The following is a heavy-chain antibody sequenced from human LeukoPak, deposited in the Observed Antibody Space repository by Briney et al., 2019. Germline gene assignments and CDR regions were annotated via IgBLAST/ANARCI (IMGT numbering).Heavy chain of an antibody. D-gene: IGHD2-2*01. Sequence: GESLKISCKGSGYSFTSYWISWVRQMPGKGLEWMGIIYPGDSDTRYSPSFQGQVTISADKSISTAYLQWSSLKASDTAMYYCASPRGYCSSTSCYYYFDYWGQGTLVTVSS. J-gene: IGHJ4*02. CDR1: GYSFTSYW. V-gene: IGHV5-51*01. CDR2: IYPGDSDT. CDR3: ASPRGYCSSTSCYYYFDY.